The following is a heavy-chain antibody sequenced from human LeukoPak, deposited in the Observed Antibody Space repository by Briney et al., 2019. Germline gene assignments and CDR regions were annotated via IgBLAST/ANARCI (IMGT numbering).Heavy chain of an antibody. Sequence: GSLILSCAASGFTFSSYGMHWVRQAPGKGLEWVAVISYDGSNKYYADSVKGRFTISRDNSKNTLYLQMNSLRAEDTAVYYCAKHGYDSSGYYSGAFDIWGQGTMVTVSS. CDR2: ISYDGSNK. J-gene: IGHJ3*02. V-gene: IGHV3-30*18. D-gene: IGHD3-22*01. CDR3: AKHGYDSSGYYSGAFDI. CDR1: GFTFSSYG.